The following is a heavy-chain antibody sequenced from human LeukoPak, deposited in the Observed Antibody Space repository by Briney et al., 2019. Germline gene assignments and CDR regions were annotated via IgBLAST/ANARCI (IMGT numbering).Heavy chain of an antibody. CDR3: ATDDCSGGSCYFDY. J-gene: IGHJ4*02. Sequence: SVKVSCKASGGTFSSYAISWVRQAPGQGLEWMGGIIPIFGTANYAQKFQGRVTITADESTSTAYMELSSLRSEDTAVYYCATDDCSGGSCYFDYWGQGTLVTVSS. V-gene: IGHV1-69*13. CDR2: IIPIFGTA. D-gene: IGHD2-15*01. CDR1: GGTFSSYA.